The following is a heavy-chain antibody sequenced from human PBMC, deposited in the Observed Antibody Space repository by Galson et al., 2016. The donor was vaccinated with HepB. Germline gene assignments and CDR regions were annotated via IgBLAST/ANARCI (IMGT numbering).Heavy chain of an antibody. CDR2: IRVYNERT. Sequence: SVKVSCKASGYTFATSGITWVRQAPGQGLEWPGWIRVYNERTDYAHKFQGRVTMTTDTSTNTAYMDLRSLRSDDTAVYYCARSDGEIWGQGTLVTVSS. J-gene: IGHJ3*02. V-gene: IGHV1-18*01. D-gene: IGHD5-24*01. CDR1: GYTFATSG. CDR3: ARSDGEI.